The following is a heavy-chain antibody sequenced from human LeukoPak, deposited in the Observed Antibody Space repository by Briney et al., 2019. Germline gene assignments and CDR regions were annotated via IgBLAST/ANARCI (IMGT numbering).Heavy chain of an antibody. CDR2: ISSSSSYI. D-gene: IGHD6-19*01. CDR1: GFTFSSYS. CDR3: AREGGYSSGWYGPRSDAFDI. V-gene: IGHV3-21*01. Sequence: GGSLRLSCAASGFTFSSYSLNWVRQAPGKGLEWVSSISSSSSYIYYADSVKGRFTISRDNAKNSLYLQMNSLRAEDTAVYYCAREGGYSSGWYGPRSDAFDIWGQGTMVTVSS. J-gene: IGHJ3*02.